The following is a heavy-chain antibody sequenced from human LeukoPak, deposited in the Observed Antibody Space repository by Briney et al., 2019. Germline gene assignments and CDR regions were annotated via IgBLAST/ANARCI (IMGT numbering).Heavy chain of an antibody. CDR3: ARDRRDYLSRHFDY. Sequence: GGSLRLSCAASGFTFSSYEMNWVRQAPGKGLEWVSYISYSGSIIYYADSVKRRFTISRDNAKKSLYLQMTTLRAEDTAVYYCARDRRDYLSRHFDYWGQGTLVTVSS. CDR1: GFTFSSYE. D-gene: IGHD2/OR15-2a*01. V-gene: IGHV3-48*03. J-gene: IGHJ4*02. CDR2: ISYSGSII.